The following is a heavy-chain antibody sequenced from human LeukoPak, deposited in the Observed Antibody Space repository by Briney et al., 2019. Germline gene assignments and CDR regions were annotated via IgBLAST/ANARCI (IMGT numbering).Heavy chain of an antibody. V-gene: IGHV1-18*01. CDR2: ISAYNGNT. CDR3: ARVYLDYYGSGSYYNLVPRPDY. J-gene: IGHJ4*02. Sequence: ASVKVSCKASGYTFTSYGISWVRQAPGQGLEWMGWISAYNGNTNYAQKLQGRVTMTTDTSTSTAYMELGSLRSDDTAVYYCARVYLDYYGSGSYYNLVPRPDYWGQGTLVTVSS. CDR1: GYTFTSYG. D-gene: IGHD3-10*01.